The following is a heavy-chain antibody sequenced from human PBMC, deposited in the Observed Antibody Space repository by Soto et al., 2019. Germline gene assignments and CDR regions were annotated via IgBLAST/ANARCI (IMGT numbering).Heavy chain of an antibody. CDR2: IHHSGST. CDR3: ARALVLTGIQGWYFDL. CDR1: GYATSSGYY. Sequence: PSETLSLTCAVSGYATSSGYYWGWIRQPPGKGLEWIGSIHHSGSTYYNPSLKSRVTISVDKSKNQFSLRLSSVTAADTAVYYCARALVLTGIQGWYFDLWGRGTLVTVSS. D-gene: IGHD1-1*01. V-gene: IGHV4-38-2*01. J-gene: IGHJ2*01.